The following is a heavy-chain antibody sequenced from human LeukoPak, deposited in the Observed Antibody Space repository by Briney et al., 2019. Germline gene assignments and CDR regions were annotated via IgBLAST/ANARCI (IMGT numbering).Heavy chain of an antibody. CDR3: ARVRPISYSSSWYPHYYYYGMDV. CDR2: ISAYNGNT. V-gene: IGHV1-18*01. Sequence: GASVKVSCKASGYTFTSYGISWVRQAPGQGPEWMGWISAYNGNTNYAQKLQGRVTMTTDTSTSTACMELRSLRSDDTAVYYCARVRPISYSSSWYPHYYYYGMDVWGQGTTVTVSS. J-gene: IGHJ6*02. CDR1: GYTFTSYG. D-gene: IGHD6-13*01.